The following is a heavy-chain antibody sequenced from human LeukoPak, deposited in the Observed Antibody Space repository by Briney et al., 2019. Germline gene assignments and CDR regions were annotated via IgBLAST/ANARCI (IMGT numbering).Heavy chain of an antibody. V-gene: IGHV1-69*06. D-gene: IGHD2/OR15-2a*01. J-gene: IGHJ3*02. CDR1: GYTFTSYA. CDR3: ARAPTFPHDAFDI. CDR2: IIPIFGTA. Sequence: SVKVSCKASGYTFTSYAMNWVRQAPGQGLEWMGGIIPIFGTANYAQKFQGRVTITADKSTSTAYMELSSLRSEDTAVYYCARAPTFPHDAFDIWGQGTMVTVSS.